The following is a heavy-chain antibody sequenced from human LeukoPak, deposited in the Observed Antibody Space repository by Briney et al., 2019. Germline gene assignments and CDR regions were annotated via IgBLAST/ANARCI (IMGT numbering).Heavy chain of an antibody. J-gene: IGHJ6*02. CDR2: ISAYNGNT. V-gene: IGHV1-18*01. CDR3: ARDFPMVRGVNYPELLPYPNYYYYGMDV. D-gene: IGHD3-10*01. CDR1: GYTFTSYG. Sequence: ASVKVSCKASGYTFTSYGISWVRQAPGQGLEWMGWISAYNGNTNYAQKLQGRVTMTTDTSTSTAYMELRSLRSDDTAAYYCARDFPMVRGVNYPELLPYPNYYYYGMDVWGQGTTVTVSS.